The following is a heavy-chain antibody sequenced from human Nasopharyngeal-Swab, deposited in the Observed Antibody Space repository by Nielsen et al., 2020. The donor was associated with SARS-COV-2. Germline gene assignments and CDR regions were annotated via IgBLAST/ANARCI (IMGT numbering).Heavy chain of an antibody. Sequence: GESLKISCAASGFTVSSNYMSWVRQAPGKGLEWVSIISNYGDSIKYTDSVKGRFTISRDNSKNTVFLQMDSLRDEDTALYYCAKGMGGYCAGSGCFSRVLDQWGQGTLVTVSS. CDR3: AKGMGGYCAGSGCFSRVLDQ. D-gene: IGHD2-15*01. V-gene: IGHV3-23*01. J-gene: IGHJ4*02. CDR1: GFTVSSNY. CDR2: ISNYGDSI.